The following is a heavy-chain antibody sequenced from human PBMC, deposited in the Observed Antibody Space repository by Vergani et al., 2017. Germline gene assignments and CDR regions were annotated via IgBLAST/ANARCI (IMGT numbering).Heavy chain of an antibody. J-gene: IGHJ3*02. CDR1: GFTFKNTW. CDR2: IRSDESRR. V-gene: IGHV3-30*02. D-gene: IGHD6-6*01. Sequence: VQLVESGGGLVKPGGSLRLSCAGSGFTFKNTWVNWVRQAPGKGLEWVASIRSDESRRYYGDSMEGPFTISRDNSKNTLYLQMKSLRPEDTAVYYCTREYSSSSGRGLDIWGQGTMVTVSS. CDR3: TREYSSSSGRGLDI.